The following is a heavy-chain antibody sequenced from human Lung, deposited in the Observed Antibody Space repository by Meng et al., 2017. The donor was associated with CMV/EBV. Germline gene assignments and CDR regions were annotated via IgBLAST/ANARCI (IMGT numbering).Heavy chain of an antibody. CDR2: IYSGGRT. CDR3: AKYPQTYPYSSSS. CDR1: GFTVNTNY. V-gene: IGHV3-53*01. D-gene: IGHD6-13*01. J-gene: IGHJ4*02. Sequence: ESLKISCAGSGFTVNTNYMSWVRQAPGKGLECVSVIYSGGRTYYADSVKGRFTISRDNSKNTLYLQMNSLRAEDTAMYYCAKYPQTYPYSSSSWGQGTLVTVSS.